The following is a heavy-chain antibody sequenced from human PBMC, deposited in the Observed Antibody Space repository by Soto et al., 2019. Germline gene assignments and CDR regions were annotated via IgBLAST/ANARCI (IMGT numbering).Heavy chain of an antibody. J-gene: IGHJ3*02. D-gene: IGHD7-27*01. CDR2: IYPGDSDT. Sequence: GESLKISCKGSGYSFTSYWIGWVRQMPGKGLEWMGIIYPGDSDTRYSPSFQGQVTISADKSISTAYLQWSSLKASDTAMYYCARYPATKLGTSTDAFDIWGQGTMVTVSS. CDR1: GYSFTSYW. V-gene: IGHV5-51*01. CDR3: ARYPATKLGTSTDAFDI.